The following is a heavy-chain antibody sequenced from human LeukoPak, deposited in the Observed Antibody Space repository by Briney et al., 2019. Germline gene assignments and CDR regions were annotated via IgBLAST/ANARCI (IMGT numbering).Heavy chain of an antibody. CDR2: ISNSGGST. CDR3: TAYYDMLTGYYREDY. CDR1: GFTFSSYA. J-gene: IGHJ4*02. V-gene: IGHV3-23*01. D-gene: IGHD3-9*01. Sequence: GGSLRLSCAASGFTFSSYAMSWVRQAPGKGLEWVSGISNSGGSTYYADSVKGRFTISRDNSKNMLYLQMNSLRAEDTAMYYCTAYYDMLTGYYREDYWGQGTLVTVSS.